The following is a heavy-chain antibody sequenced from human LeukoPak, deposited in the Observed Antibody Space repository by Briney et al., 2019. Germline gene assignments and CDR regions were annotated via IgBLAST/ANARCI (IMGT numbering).Heavy chain of an antibody. V-gene: IGHV1-69*15. CDR3: ARAGYDDYGGNLPFDY. J-gene: IGHJ4*02. CDR2: IIPIFGTA. D-gene: IGHD4-23*01. Sequence: GASVKVSCKASGGTFSSYAISWVRQAPGQGLEWMGRIIPIFGTANYAQKFQGRVTITADESTSTAYMELSSLRSEGTAVYYCARAGYDDYGGNLPFDYWGQGTLVTVSS. CDR1: GGTFSSYA.